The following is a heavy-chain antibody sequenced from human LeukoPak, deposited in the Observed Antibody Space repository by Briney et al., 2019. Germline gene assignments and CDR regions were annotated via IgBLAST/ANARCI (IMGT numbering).Heavy chain of an antibody. D-gene: IGHD3-10*01. CDR2: ISWDGGST. Sequence: GGSLRLSCAASGFTFDDYTMHWVRHAPGKGLEWVSLISWDGGSTYYADSVKGRFTISRDNSKNSLYLQMNSLRTEDTALYYRAKAMVRGVIINNWFDPWGQGTLVTVSS. V-gene: IGHV3-43*01. CDR1: GFTFDDYT. J-gene: IGHJ5*02. CDR3: AKAMVRGVIINNWFDP.